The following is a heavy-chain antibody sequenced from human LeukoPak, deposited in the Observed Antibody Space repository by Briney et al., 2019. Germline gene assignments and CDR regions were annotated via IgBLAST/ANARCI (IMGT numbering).Heavy chain of an antibody. CDR2: ISSGSSAI. V-gene: IGHV3-21*01. J-gene: IGHJ4*02. D-gene: IGHD3-10*01. Sequence: GGSLRLSCEASGFTFTTYSMTWVRQTPGKGLEWVSIISSGSSAIFSADALKGRFTISRDDAKNLLYLDMNSLRAEDTAVYYCARGGRPGFPDYFDYWGQGTLVTVSS. CDR3: ARGGRPGFPDYFDY. CDR1: GFTFTTYS.